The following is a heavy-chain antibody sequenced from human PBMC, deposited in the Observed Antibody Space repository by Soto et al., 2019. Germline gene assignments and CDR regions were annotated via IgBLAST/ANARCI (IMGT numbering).Heavy chain of an antibody. Sequence: KTSETLSLTCAVSGYSIRSGYFWGWIRQPPGKGLEWIGSMYHSGITYYNLSLKSRVTISVDTSKNQLSLKLSSATAADTAVYYWARSMYSTSAQLYYGMDVWGQGTTVTVSS. CDR1: GYSIRSGYF. D-gene: IGHD6-6*01. J-gene: IGHJ6*02. CDR3: ARSMYSTSAQLYYGMDV. V-gene: IGHV4-38-2*01. CDR2: MYHSGIT.